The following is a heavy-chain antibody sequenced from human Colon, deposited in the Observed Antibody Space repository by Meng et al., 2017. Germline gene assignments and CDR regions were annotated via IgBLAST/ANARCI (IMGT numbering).Heavy chain of an antibody. CDR3: ARGGAGRITTFGMVSFFDD. CDR2: IFSSGRT. V-gene: IGHV4-59*01. Sequence: QVHSHDPCPGLVKPLETLSLTCTVPGGSMNNYSWNCIRQSPGKGLEWLGYIFSSGRTNYNPSFESRITMSVDTSKNQFSLKLNSVTAADTAVYFCARGGAGRITTFGMVSFFDDWGQGALVTVSS. CDR1: GGSMNNYS. D-gene: IGHD3-3*01. J-gene: IGHJ4*02.